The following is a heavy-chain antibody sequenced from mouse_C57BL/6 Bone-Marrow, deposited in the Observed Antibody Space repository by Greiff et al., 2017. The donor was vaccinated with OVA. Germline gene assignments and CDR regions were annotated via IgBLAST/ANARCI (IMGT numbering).Heavy chain of an antibody. CDR2: IDPSDSET. CDR3: ARSPYGNYSYWYFDV. V-gene: IGHV1-52*01. Sequence: QVQLQQSGAELVRPGSSVKLSCKASGYTFTSYWMHWVKQRPIQGLEWIGNIDPSDSETHYNQKFKDKATLTVDKSSSTAYMQLSSLTSEDSAVYYCARSPYGNYSYWYFDVWGTGTTVTVSS. D-gene: IGHD2-1*01. J-gene: IGHJ1*03. CDR1: GYTFTSYW.